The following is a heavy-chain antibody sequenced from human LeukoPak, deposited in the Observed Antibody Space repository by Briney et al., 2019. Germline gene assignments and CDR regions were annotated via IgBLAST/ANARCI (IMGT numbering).Heavy chain of an antibody. CDR3: ASAPVLRYFDWPSSFQH. CDR1: GGTFSSYA. D-gene: IGHD3-9*01. CDR2: IIPIFGTA. Sequence: ASVKVSCKASGGTFSSYAISWVRQAPGQGLEWMGGIIPIFGTANYAQKSQGRVTITADESTSTAYMELSSLRSEDTAVYYCASAPVLRYFDWPSSFQHWGQGTLVTVSS. V-gene: IGHV1-69*13. J-gene: IGHJ1*01.